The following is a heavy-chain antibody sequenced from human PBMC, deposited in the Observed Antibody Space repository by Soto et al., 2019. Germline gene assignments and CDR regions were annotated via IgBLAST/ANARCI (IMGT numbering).Heavy chain of an antibody. CDR2: IIPIFSKT. Sequence: QVQLVQSGAQAKEPGTSVTVSCRASGGTFSTSSFVWVRQGPGQGLEWMGGIIPIFSKTNVAPRFQDRITFTADESTRTAYMELSSLRSEDTAIYYCARDVVRSTGGDSWGQGTLVTVSS. J-gene: IGHJ4*02. V-gene: IGHV1-69*01. D-gene: IGHD7-27*01. CDR3: ARDVVRSTGGDS. CDR1: GGTFSTSS.